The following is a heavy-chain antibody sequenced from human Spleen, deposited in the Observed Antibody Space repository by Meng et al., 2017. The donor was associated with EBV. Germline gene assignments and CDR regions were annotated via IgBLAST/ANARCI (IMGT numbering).Heavy chain of an antibody. CDR2: INSYNANT. J-gene: IGHJ4*02. CDR3: ARGGATYPRY. D-gene: IGHD4/OR15-4a*01. CDR1: GYCFSSYS. V-gene: IGHV1-18*01. Sequence: HLGQSGPVTKKPASSVRFTYKASGYCFSSYSITWVQQAPEQGPEWMGWINSYNANTYDAQRFQDRVTMTTATSTSTAYIELKSLRSDDTAVYYCARGGATYPRYWGQGALVTVSS.